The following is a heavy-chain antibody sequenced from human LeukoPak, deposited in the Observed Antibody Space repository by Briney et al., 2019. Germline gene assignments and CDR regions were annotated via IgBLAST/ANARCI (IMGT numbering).Heavy chain of an antibody. J-gene: IGHJ4*02. D-gene: IGHD6-19*01. CDR3: ARGSYSSGWSFDY. CDR2: ISSSTSYI. V-gene: IGHV3-21*01. CDR1: GFTFSSYS. Sequence: PGGSLRLCCAASGFTFSSYSMNWVRQAPGKGLEWVSSISSSTSYIFYADSVKGRFTISRDNAKNSLYLQMNSLRAEDTAVYYCARGSYSSGWSFDYWGQGTLVTVSS.